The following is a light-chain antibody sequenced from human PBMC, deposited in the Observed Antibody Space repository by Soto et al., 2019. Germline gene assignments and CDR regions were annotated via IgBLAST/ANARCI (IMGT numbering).Light chain of an antibody. J-gene: IGLJ2*01. CDR2: DDN. V-gene: IGLV3-21*02. CDR3: QVWHSGTDQVF. Sequence: SYELTQPPSVSVAPGQTATITCGGNNFGSKSVHWYQQRAGQAPLLVVYDDNDRPSGIPEGFSGSNSGNTATLTISRVEAGDEADFYCQVWHSGTDQVFFGGGTKLTVL. CDR1: NFGSKS.